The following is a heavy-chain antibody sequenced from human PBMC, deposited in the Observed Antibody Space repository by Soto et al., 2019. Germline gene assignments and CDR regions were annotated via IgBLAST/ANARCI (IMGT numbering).Heavy chain of an antibody. Sequence: SETLSLTCAVYCGSYSGYYWSWIRQPPGKGLEWIGEINHSGSTNYNPSLKSRVTISVDTSKNQFSLKLSSVTAADTAVYYCAREWIAARGIYFQHWGQGTLVIVSS. J-gene: IGHJ1*01. CDR1: CGSYSGYY. V-gene: IGHV4-34*01. CDR3: AREWIAARGIYFQH. D-gene: IGHD6-6*01. CDR2: INHSGST.